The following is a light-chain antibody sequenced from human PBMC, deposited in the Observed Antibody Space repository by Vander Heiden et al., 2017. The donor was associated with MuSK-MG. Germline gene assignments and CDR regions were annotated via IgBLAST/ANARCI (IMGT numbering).Light chain of an antibody. CDR1: TGGVTSGHY. CDR2: DAS. V-gene: IGLV7-46*01. CDR3: LVSYSGAWV. Sequence: QAVVTQEPSLTVSPGGTVTLSCGSSTGGVTSGHYPCWFQQKPGQAPRTPIYDASNKHSWTPARFSGSLLGGKAALTLSGAQPEDEAEYYCLVSYSGAWVFGGGTKLTVL. J-gene: IGLJ3*02.